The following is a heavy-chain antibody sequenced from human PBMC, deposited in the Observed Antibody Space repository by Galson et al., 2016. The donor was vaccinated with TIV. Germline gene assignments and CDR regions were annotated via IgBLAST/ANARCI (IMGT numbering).Heavy chain of an antibody. Sequence: ETLSLTCVVSGFSINSGHYWGWMRQPPGKGLEWIGSIYQSGGTYRNPSLKSRVTISVDTSKNQFSLRLTSVTTADTAVYYCARHFILMGELDALDTWGQGTMVTVAP. CDR3: ARHFILMGELDALDT. V-gene: IGHV4-38-2*01. D-gene: IGHD3-16*01. CDR1: GFSINSGHY. CDR2: IYQSGGT. J-gene: IGHJ3*02.